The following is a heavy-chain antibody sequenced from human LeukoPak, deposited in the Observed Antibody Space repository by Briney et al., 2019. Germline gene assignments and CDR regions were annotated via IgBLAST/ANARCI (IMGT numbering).Heavy chain of an antibody. J-gene: IGHJ3*02. D-gene: IGHD6-13*01. CDR1: GFTFDDYG. Sequence: GGSLRLSCLTSGFTFDDYGVSWVRQAPGKGLEWVSGINWNGGSTSYADSVKGRFTISRDNAKNSLYLQMNSLRAEDTAVYYCARVAAGTPHDAFDIWGQGTMVTVSS. V-gene: IGHV3-20*04. CDR3: ARVAAGTPHDAFDI. CDR2: INWNGGST.